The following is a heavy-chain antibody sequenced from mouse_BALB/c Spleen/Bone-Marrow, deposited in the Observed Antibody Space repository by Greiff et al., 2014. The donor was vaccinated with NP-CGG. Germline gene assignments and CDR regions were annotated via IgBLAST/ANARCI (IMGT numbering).Heavy chain of an antibody. V-gene: IGHV14-3*02. Sequence: VQLQQSGAELEKPGASVKLSCTASGFNIKDTYMHWVKQRPGQGLEWIGRIDPANGNTKYDPKFQGKATITADTSSNTAYLQLSSLTSEDTAVYYCARYYYGSSYFDYWGQGTTLTVSS. J-gene: IGHJ2*01. CDR2: IDPANGNT. CDR1: GFNIKDTY. CDR3: ARYYYGSSYFDY. D-gene: IGHD1-1*01.